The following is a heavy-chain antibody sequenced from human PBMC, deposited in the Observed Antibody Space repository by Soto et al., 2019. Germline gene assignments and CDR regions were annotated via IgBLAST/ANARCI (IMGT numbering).Heavy chain of an antibody. CDR2: IDHSGST. CDR1: GGSFSGYY. D-gene: IGHD6-6*01. J-gene: IGHJ4*02. V-gene: IGHV4-34*01. CDR3: ASEHYSSSSPYYFDS. Sequence: AETLSLTCSVYGGSFSGYYWSWVRQPPGKGLEWIGAIDHSGSTNYNPSLKSRVTISLDRSENLLSLQMSCVTAADTAVYFCASEHYSSSSPYYFDSWGQGTLVTVSS.